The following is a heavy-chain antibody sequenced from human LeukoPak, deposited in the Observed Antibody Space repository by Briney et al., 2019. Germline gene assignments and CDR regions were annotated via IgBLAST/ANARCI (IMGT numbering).Heavy chain of an antibody. J-gene: IGHJ4*02. V-gene: IGHV7-4-1*02. Sequence: ASVKVSCKASGYTFATYAMNWVRQAPGQGLEWMGWIYTNTGNPTYTQGFTGRFVFSLDTSVSTTYLQISNLKAEDTAVYYCARGIPVYGSSWSYYFDYWGQGTLVTVSS. CDR1: GYTFATYA. CDR3: ARGIPVYGSSWSYYFDY. D-gene: IGHD6-13*01. CDR2: IYTNTGNP.